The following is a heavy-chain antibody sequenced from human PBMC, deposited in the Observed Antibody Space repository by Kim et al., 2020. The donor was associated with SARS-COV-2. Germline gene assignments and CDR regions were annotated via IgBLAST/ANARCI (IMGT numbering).Heavy chain of an antibody. CDR2: IDPKNGDT. CDR1: GYAFSDFF. J-gene: IGHJ6*02. Sequence: ASVKVSCKASGYAFSDFFIHWVRQAPGQGLEWMGWIDPKNGDTHYAQSFQGRLTMTRDTSVSTVYLDLSRLRSDDTAVYYCARDEVPTILGMEDVWGQGITVTVSS. V-gene: IGHV1-2*02. D-gene: IGHD3-16*01. CDR3: ARDEVPTILGMEDV.